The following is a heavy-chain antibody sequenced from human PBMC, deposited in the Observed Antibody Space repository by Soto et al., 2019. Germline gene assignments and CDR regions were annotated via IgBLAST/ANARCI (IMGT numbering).Heavy chain of an antibody. CDR3: GRSTVAYYYYGMDV. CDR2: MNPNSGNT. J-gene: IGHJ6*02. CDR1: GYTFTSYD. Sequence: QVQLVQSGAEVKKPGASVKVSCKASGYTFTSYDINWVRQATGQGLEWMGWMNPNSGNTGYAQQFQGRVTMTRNTSISTVYRELSSLRSEDTAVYYCGRSTVAYYYYGMDVWGQGTTVTVSS. D-gene: IGHD4-17*01. V-gene: IGHV1-8*01.